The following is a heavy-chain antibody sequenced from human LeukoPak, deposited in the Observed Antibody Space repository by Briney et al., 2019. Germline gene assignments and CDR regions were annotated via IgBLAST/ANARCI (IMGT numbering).Heavy chain of an antibody. D-gene: IGHD5-24*01. CDR1: GFTFSSHD. CDR2: IIPSGHTT. V-gene: IGHV3-23*01. CDR3: AKDDRWLQFCC. Sequence: PGGSLRLSCAASGFTFSSHDMNWVRQAPGKGLEWVSGIIPSGHTTYYADSVRGRFTISRDNSRNTLYLQMNSLRAEDTAVYYCAKDDRWLQFCCWGQGTLVTVSA. J-gene: IGHJ4*02.